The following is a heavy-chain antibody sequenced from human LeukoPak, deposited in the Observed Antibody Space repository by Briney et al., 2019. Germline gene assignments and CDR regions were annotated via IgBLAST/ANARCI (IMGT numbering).Heavy chain of an antibody. CDR1: GYTFTSYD. CDR2: MSPNSGDT. D-gene: IGHD3-22*01. V-gene: IGHV1-8*01. CDR3: ARESYDSSGYYYDTLFDY. Sequence: ASVKVSCKASGYTFTSYDFNWVRQATGQRPEWMGWMSPNSGDTGYAQKFQDRVTMTRNTSISTAYMELSSLRSDDTAVYYCARESYDSSGYYYDTLFDYWGQGTLVTVSS. J-gene: IGHJ4*02.